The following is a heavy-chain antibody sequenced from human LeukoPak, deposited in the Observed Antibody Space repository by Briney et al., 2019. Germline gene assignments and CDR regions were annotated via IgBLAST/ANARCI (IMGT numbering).Heavy chain of an antibody. CDR1: GFSFSSNY. CDR3: ARDKLGSGYSSDFDY. J-gene: IGHJ4*02. V-gene: IGHV3-66*02. D-gene: IGHD6-19*01. Sequence: GGSLRLSCAASGFSFSSNYMNWVRQAPGKGLEWVSAIYTGGTTYYTDSVKGRFTISRDNSKNTLYLQMNSLRAEDTAVYYCARDKLGSGYSSDFDYWGQGTLVTVSS. CDR2: IYTGGTT.